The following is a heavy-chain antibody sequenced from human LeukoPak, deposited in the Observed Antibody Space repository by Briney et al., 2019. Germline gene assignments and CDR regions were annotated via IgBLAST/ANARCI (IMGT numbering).Heavy chain of an antibody. D-gene: IGHD1-26*01. Sequence: GGSLRLSCAASGFTFSSYAMSWVRQAPGKGLEWVSSISGSGGSTYYADSVKGRFTISRDNSKNTLYLQMNSLRAEDTAVYYCAKDKYSGSYFPTFESWGQGTLVTVSS. J-gene: IGHJ4*02. CDR3: AKDKYSGSYFPTFES. CDR2: ISGSGGST. CDR1: GFTFSSYA. V-gene: IGHV3-23*01.